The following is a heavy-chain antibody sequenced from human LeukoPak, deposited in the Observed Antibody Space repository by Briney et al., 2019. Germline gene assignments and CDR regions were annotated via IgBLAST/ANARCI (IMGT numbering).Heavy chain of an antibody. CDR1: GGSIDITNY. J-gene: IGHJ4*02. Sequence: SETLSLTCGVSGGSIDITNYWSWVRQAPGKGLEWIGDISHDGTTNYRPSLRSRVAMSFDRANNQFSLSLTSVTAADTAVYYCTRENRPFCPFAFWGQGVLVTVSS. V-gene: IGHV4-4*02. CDR3: TRENRPFCPFAF. CDR2: ISHDGTT. D-gene: IGHD2/OR15-2a*01.